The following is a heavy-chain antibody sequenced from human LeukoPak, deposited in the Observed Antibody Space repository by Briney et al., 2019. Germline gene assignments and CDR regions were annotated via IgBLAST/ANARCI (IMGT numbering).Heavy chain of an antibody. CDR1: GGTFSSYA. J-gene: IGHJ4*02. D-gene: IGHD4-17*01. CDR3: ARDEDGDYPNDH. V-gene: IGHV1-69*05. CDR2: IIPIFGTA. Sequence: ASVKVSCKASGGTFSSYAISWVRQAPGQGLEWMGRIIPIFGTANYAQKFQGRVTITTDESTSTAYMELSSLRSEDTAVYYCARDEDGDYPNDHWGQGTLVTVSS.